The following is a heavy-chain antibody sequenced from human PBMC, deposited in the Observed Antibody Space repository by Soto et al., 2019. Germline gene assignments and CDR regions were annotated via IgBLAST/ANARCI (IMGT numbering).Heavy chain of an antibody. CDR2: IYYSGST. J-gene: IGHJ6*02. D-gene: IGHD6-13*01. V-gene: IGHV4-31*03. CDR3: AMGQQLVESHLGGMDV. CDR1: GGSISSGGYY. Sequence: QVQLQESGPGLVKPSQTLSLTCTVSGGSISSGGYYWSWIRQHPGKGLEWIGYIYYSGSTYYNPSLKSRVTISVDTSKNQFSLKLSSVTAADTAVYYCAMGQQLVESHLGGMDVWGQGTTVTVSS.